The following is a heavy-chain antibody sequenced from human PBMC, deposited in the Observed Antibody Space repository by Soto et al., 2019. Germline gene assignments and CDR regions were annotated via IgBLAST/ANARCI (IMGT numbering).Heavy chain of an antibody. D-gene: IGHD3-3*01. CDR2: ISSSSSTI. J-gene: IGHJ4*02. Sequence: EVQLVESGGGLVQPGGSLRLSCAASGFTFSSYSMNWVRQAPGKGLEWVSYISSSSSTIYYADSVKGRFTISRDNAKNSLYLQMNGLRDEDTAVYYCARADYDFWSGYYPFDYWGQGTLVTVSS. V-gene: IGHV3-48*02. CDR3: ARADYDFWSGYYPFDY. CDR1: GFTFSSYS.